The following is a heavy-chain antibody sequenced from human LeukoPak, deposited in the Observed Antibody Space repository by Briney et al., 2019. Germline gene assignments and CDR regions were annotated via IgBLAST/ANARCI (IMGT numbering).Heavy chain of an antibody. D-gene: IGHD2-2*01. CDR1: GDSISSYY. Sequence: PSETLSLTCTVSGDSISSYYWSWIRQPPGKGLEWIGYIYYSGSTNYNPSLKSRVTISVDTSKNQFSLKLSSVTAADTAVYYCAREAGYCSSTNCSYMDVRGKGTTVIVSS. CDR2: IYYSGST. V-gene: IGHV4-59*01. CDR3: AREAGYCSSTNCSYMDV. J-gene: IGHJ6*03.